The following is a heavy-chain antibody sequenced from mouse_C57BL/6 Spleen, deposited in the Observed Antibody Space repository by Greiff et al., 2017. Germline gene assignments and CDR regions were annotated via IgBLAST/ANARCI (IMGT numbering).Heavy chain of an antibody. V-gene: IGHV1-84*01. CDR2: IYPGSGNT. J-gene: IGHJ4*01. CDR1: GYTFTDYY. Sequence: VQLQQSGPELVKPGASVKISCKASGYTFTDYYINWVKQRPGQGLEWIGWIYPGSGNTKYNEKFKGKATLTVDTSSSTAYMQLSSLTSEDSAGYCCARERGITTVEAGGAMDYWGQGTSVTVSA. D-gene: IGHD1-1*01. CDR3: ARERGITTVEAGGAMDY.